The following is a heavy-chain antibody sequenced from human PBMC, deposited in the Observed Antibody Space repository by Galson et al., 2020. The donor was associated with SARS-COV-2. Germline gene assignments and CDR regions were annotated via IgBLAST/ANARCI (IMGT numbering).Heavy chain of an antibody. CDR1: GGSISSYY. CDR2: IYYSGST. J-gene: IGHJ5*02. CDR3: AREGVPAAMWDWFDP. V-gene: IGHV4-59*01. Sequence: ASETLYLTCTVSGGSISSYYWSWIRQPPGKGLEWIGYIYYSGSTNYNPSLKSRVTISVDTSKNQFSLKLSSVTAADTAVYYCAREGVPAAMWDWFDPWGQGTLVTVSS. D-gene: IGHD2-2*01.